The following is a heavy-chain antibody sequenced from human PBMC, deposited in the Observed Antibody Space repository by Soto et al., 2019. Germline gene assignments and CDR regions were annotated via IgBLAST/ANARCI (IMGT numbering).Heavy chain of an antibody. D-gene: IGHD2-15*01. CDR1: GGTFSSYA. CDR3: SRDLGGPVSHMDV. Sequence: ASVKVSCKASGGTFSSYAISWVRQAPGQGLEWMGGIIPISGTANYAQKFQGRVTITADESTSTAYMELSSLRSEDTAVYYCSRDLGGPVSHMDVCGQGPTVTVS. V-gene: IGHV1-69*13. J-gene: IGHJ6*02. CDR2: IIPISGTA.